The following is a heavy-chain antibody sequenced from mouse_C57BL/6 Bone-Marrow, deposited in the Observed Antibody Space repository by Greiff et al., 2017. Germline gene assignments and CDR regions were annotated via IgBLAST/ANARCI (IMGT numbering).Heavy chain of an antibody. J-gene: IGHJ3*01. Sequence: QQSCKASGYTFTSYWMHWVKQRPGQGLEWIGEIDPSDSYTNYNQKFKGKSTLTVDKSSSTAYMQLSSLTSEDSAVYYCARAWGAYWGQGTLVTVSA. CDR2: IDPSDSYT. CDR1: GYTFTSYW. CDR3: ARAWGAY. V-gene: IGHV1-69*01.